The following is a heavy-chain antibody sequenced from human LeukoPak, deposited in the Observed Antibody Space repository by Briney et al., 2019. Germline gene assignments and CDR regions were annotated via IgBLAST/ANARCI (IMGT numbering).Heavy chain of an antibody. D-gene: IGHD3-10*01. Sequence: SETLSLTCTVSGGSISSYYWSWIRQPPGKGLEWIGYFYYSGSTNYNPSLKSRVTISVDTSKNQFSLKLSSVTAADTAVYYCASLKYYYGSEYTFDYWGQGTLVTVSS. V-gene: IGHV4-59*01. CDR2: FYYSGST. J-gene: IGHJ4*02. CDR1: GGSISSYY. CDR3: ASLKYYYGSEYTFDY.